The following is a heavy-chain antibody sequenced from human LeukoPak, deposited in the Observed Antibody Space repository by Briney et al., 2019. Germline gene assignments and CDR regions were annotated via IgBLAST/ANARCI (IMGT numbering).Heavy chain of an antibody. D-gene: IGHD6-19*01. CDR2: ISSSSSYI. Sequence: PGGSLRLSCAASGFTFSSSSMNWVRQAPGKGLEWVSSISSSSSYIYYADSVKGRFTISRDNAKNSLYLQMNSLRAEDTAVYYCARDLVAVADTYYYYYMDVWGKGTTVTVSS. CDR1: GFTFSSSS. V-gene: IGHV3-21*01. CDR3: ARDLVAVADTYYYYYMDV. J-gene: IGHJ6*03.